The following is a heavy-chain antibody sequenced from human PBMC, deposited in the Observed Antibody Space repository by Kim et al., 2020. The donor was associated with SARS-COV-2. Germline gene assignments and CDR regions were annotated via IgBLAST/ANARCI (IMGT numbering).Heavy chain of an antibody. CDR2: ISWNSGSI. Sequence: GGSLRLSCAASGFTFGDYAMHWVRQAPGKGLEWVSGISWNSGSIGYADSVKGRFTISRDNAKNSLYLQMNSLRAEDTALYYCAKDIQDYYDSSGFYYYYGMDVWGQGTTVTVSS. D-gene: IGHD3-22*01. CDR1: GFTFGDYA. CDR3: AKDIQDYYDSSGFYYYYGMDV. V-gene: IGHV3-9*01. J-gene: IGHJ6*02.